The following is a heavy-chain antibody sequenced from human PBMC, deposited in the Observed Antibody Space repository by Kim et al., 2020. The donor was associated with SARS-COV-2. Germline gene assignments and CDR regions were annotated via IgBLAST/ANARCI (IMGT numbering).Heavy chain of an antibody. J-gene: IGHJ4*02. CDR1: GYTFTGYY. D-gene: IGHD3-22*01. V-gene: IGHV1-2*06. CDR2: INPNSGGT. Sequence: ASVKVSCKASGYTFTGYYMHWVRQAPGQGLEWMGRINPNSGGTNYAQKFQGRVTMTRDTSISTAYMELSRLRSDDTAVYYCASLYYDSSGYYPGGGYWGQGTLVTVSS. CDR3: ASLYYDSSGYYPGGGY.